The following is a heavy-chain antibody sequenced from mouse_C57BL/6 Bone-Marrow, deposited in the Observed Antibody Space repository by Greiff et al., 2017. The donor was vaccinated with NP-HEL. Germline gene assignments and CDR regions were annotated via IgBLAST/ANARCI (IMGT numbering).Heavy chain of an antibody. CDR1: GFTFSSYA. J-gene: IGHJ4*01. D-gene: IGHD2-1*01. CDR3: ARDRGNYEGDD. V-gene: IGHV5-4*01. Sequence: EVQLVESGGGLVKPGGSLKLSCAASGFTFSSYAMSWVRQTPEKRLEWVATISDGGSYTYYPDNVKGRFTISRDNAKNNLYLQMSHLKSEDTAMYYCARDRGNYEGDDWGQGTSVTVSS. CDR2: ISDGGSYT.